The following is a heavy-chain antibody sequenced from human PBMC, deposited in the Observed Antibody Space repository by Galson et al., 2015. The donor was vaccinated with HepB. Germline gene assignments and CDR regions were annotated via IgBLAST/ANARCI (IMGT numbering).Heavy chain of an antibody. D-gene: IGHD3-3*01. Sequence: SVKVSCKASGYTFTSYDINWVRQATGQGLEWMGWMNPNSGNTGYAQKFQGRVTMTRDTSTSTVYMDLSSLRSEDTAVYYCARSESGYYRFVDYWGQGTLVTVSS. CDR3: ARSESGYYRFVDY. CDR1: GYTFTSYD. V-gene: IGHV1-8*01. CDR2: MNPNSGNT. J-gene: IGHJ4*02.